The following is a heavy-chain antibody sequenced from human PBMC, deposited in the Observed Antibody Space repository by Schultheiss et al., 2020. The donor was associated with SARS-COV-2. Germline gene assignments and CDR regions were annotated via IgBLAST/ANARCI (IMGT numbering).Heavy chain of an antibody. Sequence: ASVKVSCKASGYTFLNYGISWVRQAPGQGLEWMGWISSYNGNTNYAQKLQGRVTMTTDTSTNAAYMELRSLRSDDTAVYYCARHHPVGATIPAPLDYWGQGTLVTGSS. D-gene: IGHD1-26*01. CDR3: ARHHPVGATIPAPLDY. J-gene: IGHJ4*02. CDR2: ISSYNGNT. V-gene: IGHV1-18*04. CDR1: GYTFLNYG.